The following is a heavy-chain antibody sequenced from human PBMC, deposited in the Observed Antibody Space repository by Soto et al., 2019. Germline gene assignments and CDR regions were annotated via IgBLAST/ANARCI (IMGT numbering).Heavy chain of an antibody. CDR3: ARLAPYISGWMGYCDY. CDR1: GYSFTSYW. J-gene: IGHJ4*02. CDR2: IYPGDSDT. V-gene: IGHV5-51*01. Sequence: PGESLKISCKGSGYSFTSYWIGWVRQMPGKGLEWMGIIYPGDSDTRYSPSFQGQVTISADKSISTAYLQWSSLKASDTAMYYCARLAPYISGWMGYCDYWGQGTLVTVSS. D-gene: IGHD6-19*01.